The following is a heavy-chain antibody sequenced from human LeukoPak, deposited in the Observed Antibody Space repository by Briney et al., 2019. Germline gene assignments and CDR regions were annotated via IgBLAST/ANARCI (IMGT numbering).Heavy chain of an antibody. V-gene: IGHV3-23*01. CDR3: ATRGYCSGTSCYAPQP. CDR2: ITGTGGST. J-gene: IGHJ5*02. Sequence: PGGSLRLSCAASGFTFSSYAMSCVHQAPGKGLEWVSAITGTGGSTYYADSVKGRFTISRDNSKNTLYLQMNSLRAEDTAAYYCATRGYCSGTSCYAPQPWGQGTLVTVSS. D-gene: IGHD2-2*01. CDR1: GFTFSSYA.